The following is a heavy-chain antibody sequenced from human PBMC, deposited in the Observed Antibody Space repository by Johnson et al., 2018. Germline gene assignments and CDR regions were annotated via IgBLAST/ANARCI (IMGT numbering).Heavy chain of an antibody. CDR1: GFTSSSYW. CDR2: INGDATIT. J-gene: IGHJ4*02. D-gene: IGHD1-26*01. CDR3: ARARGGWYGGTYDK. Sequence: VQLQESGGGLVQSGGSLRLSCAASGFTSSSYWMYWVRQVPEKGLECVARINGDATITHYVDSVKGQFTVSRENAKNTLSLQMNRLRGEDTDVYFCARARGGWYGGTYDKWGRVTLVTVSS. V-gene: IGHV3-74*01.